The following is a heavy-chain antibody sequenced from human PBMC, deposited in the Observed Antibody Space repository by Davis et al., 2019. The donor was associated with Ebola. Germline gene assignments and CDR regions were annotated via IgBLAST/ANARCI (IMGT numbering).Heavy chain of an antibody. CDR1: GGSFTGHF. J-gene: IGHJ3*01. V-gene: IGHV4-34*01. CDR2: LNHSGNI. D-gene: IGHD2-2*01. Sequence: SETLSLTCSVSGGSFTGHFWSWLRQSPGKRPEWIAELNHSGNIHYNGALEGRATISVDTSKNHFSLKLTSVTAADTAVYYCARSIIEVPAALGFWGQGTMVTIS. CDR3: ARSIIEVPAALGF.